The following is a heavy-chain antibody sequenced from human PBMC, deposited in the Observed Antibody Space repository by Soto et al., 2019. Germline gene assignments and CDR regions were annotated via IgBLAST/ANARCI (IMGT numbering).Heavy chain of an antibody. D-gene: IGHD6-6*01. Sequence: QLQLVQSGAEVKKPGSSVEVSCKASGGTFSSYAISWVRQAPGQGLEWMGGVIPIFGTANYAQKFQGRVPITAEKATSTAYMELSSLRSEDTAVYYCARGRVIAARPLFDYWGQGTLVTVSS. CDR3: ARGRVIAARPLFDY. V-gene: IGHV1-69*06. CDR1: GGTFSSYA. J-gene: IGHJ4*02. CDR2: VIPIFGTA.